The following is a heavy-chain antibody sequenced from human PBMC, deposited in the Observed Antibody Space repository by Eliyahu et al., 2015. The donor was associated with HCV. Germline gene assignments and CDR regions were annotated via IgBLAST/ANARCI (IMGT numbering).Heavy chain of an antibody. CDR1: GXSISSYY. D-gene: IGHD1-7*01. CDR3: AGEGREDWNYAIDY. J-gene: IGHJ4*02. V-gene: IGHV4-59*12. Sequence: QVQLQESGPGLVKPSETLSLTCTVSGXSISSYYWSWIRQPPGKGLEWIGYIYYSGSTNYNPSLKSRVTISVDTSKNQFSLKLSSVTAADTAVYYCAGEGREDWNYAIDYWGQGTLVTVSS. CDR2: IYYSGST.